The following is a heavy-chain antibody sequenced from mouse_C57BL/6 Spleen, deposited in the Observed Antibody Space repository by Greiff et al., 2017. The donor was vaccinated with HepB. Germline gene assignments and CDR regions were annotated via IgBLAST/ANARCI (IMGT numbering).Heavy chain of an antibody. Sequence: EVQLQQSGPELVKPGASVKIPCKASRYTFTDYNMDWVKQSHGKSLEWIGDINPNNGGTIYNQKFKGKATLTVDKSSSTAYMELRSLTSEDTAVYYCARGDYYDYDGDLYYYAMDYWGQGTSVTVSS. D-gene: IGHD2-4*01. V-gene: IGHV1-18*01. CDR3: ARGDYYDYDGDLYYYAMDY. CDR1: RYTFTDYN. CDR2: INPNNGGT. J-gene: IGHJ4*01.